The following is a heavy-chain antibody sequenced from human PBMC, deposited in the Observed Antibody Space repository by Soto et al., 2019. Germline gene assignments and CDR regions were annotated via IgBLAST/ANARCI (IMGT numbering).Heavy chain of an antibody. CDR2: VYHTGDT. CDR1: GVTVASIHW. D-gene: IGHD2-21*02. Sequence: QVQLQESGPRLVKPSGSLSLTCGVSGVTVASIHWWSWFRQSPSRGLEWIGNVYHTGDTNFNPSLQSRVTFSVDKSNNQFSLRLTSLTAADTAVYFCAREIVTAGGNNYFDPWGPGTLVTVSS. V-gene: IGHV4-4*02. J-gene: IGHJ5*02. CDR3: AREIVTAGGNNYFDP.